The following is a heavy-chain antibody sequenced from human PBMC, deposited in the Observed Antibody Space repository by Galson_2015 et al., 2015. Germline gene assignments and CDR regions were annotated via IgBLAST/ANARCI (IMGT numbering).Heavy chain of an antibody. CDR3: AKAHTSGYSYGPLDY. Sequence: SLRLSCAASGFTFSSYGMHWVRQAPGKGLEWVAVISYDGSNKYYADSVKGRFTISRDNSKNTLYLQMNSLRAEDTAVYYCAKAHTSGYSYGPLDYWGQGTLSPSPQ. V-gene: IGHV3-30*18. CDR1: GFTFSSYG. CDR2: ISYDGSNK. D-gene: IGHD5-18*01. J-gene: IGHJ4*02.